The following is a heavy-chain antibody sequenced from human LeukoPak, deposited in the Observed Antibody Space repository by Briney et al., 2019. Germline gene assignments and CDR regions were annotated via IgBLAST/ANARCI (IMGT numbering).Heavy chain of an antibody. CDR3: AREYSDILAGYYRY. CDR1: DYTFTTYG. J-gene: IGHJ4*02. V-gene: IGHV1-18*01. Sequence: ASVKVSCKASDYTFTTYGTTWVRQAPGQGLEWMGWISAYNGNTNYAQKLQGRVTMTTDTSTSTAYMELRSLRSDDTAVYYCAREYSDILAGYYRYWGQGTLVTVSS. D-gene: IGHD3-9*01. CDR2: ISAYNGNT.